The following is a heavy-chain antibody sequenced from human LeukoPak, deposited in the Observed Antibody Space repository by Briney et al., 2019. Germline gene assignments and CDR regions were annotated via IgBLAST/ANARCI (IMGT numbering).Heavy chain of an antibody. D-gene: IGHD2-21*02. J-gene: IGHJ3*02. CDR2: IKQDGSDK. V-gene: IGHV3-7*01. CDR1: GFPFSSYG. CDR3: ARKGEVTAPTKNAFDI. Sequence: GGSLRLSCAASGFPFSSYGMNWVRQAPGKGLEWVANIKQDGSDKYYVDSVKGRFTISRDNAKNSLYLQMNSLRAEDTAVYFCARKGEVTAPTKNAFDIWGQGTMVTVSS.